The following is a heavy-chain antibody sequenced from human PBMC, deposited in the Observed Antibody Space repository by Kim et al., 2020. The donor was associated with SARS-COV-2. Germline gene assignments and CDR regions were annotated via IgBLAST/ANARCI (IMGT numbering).Heavy chain of an antibody. J-gene: IGHJ4*02. V-gene: IGHV4-34*01. CDR3: ASSYCSSTSCPVGYFDY. Sequence: LKSRVTISVDTSKNQFSLKLSSVTAADTAVYYCASSYCSSTSCPVGYFDYWGQGTLVTVSS. D-gene: IGHD2-2*01.